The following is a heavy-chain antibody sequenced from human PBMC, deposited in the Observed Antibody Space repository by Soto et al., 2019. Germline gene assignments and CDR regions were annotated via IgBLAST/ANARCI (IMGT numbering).Heavy chain of an antibody. CDR1: GFTFDDYT. CDR3: AKDDTDDAFDI. J-gene: IGHJ3*02. CDR2: ISWDGGST. V-gene: IGHV3-43*01. Sequence: VGSLRLSCAASGFTFDDYTMHWVRQAPGKGLEWVSLISWDGGSTYYADSVKGRFTISRDNSKNSLYLQMNSLRTEDTALYYCAKDDTDDAFDIWGQGTMVTVSS.